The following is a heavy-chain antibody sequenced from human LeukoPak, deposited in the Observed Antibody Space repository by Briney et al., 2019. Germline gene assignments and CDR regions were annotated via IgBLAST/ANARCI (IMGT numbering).Heavy chain of an antibody. CDR1: GFIFSNYV. D-gene: IGHD2-8*01. CDR3: AKDRANGVSFMFDS. CDR2: IRYDGEAK. Sequence: GGSLRLSCAASGFIFSNYVMHWVRQAPGKGLEWVGFIRYDGEAKDFADSVKGRFTISRDNSRGTLYLQMNSVRTEDTDIYSGAKDRANGVSFMFDSWGQGTLVTVSS. J-gene: IGHJ4*02. V-gene: IGHV3-30*02.